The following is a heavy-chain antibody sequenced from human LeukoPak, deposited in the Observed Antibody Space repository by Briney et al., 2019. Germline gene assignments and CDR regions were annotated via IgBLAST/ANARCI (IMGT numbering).Heavy chain of an antibody. CDR3: ARGLSGPSGL. CDR2: ISYDGSNK. D-gene: IGHD5-12*01. CDR1: GFTFSSYA. V-gene: IGHV3-30-3*01. J-gene: IGHJ4*02. Sequence: GGSLRLSCAASGFTFSSYAMHWVRQAPGKGLEWVAVISYDGSNKYYADSVKGRFTISRDNSKNTLYLQMNSLRAEDTAVYYCARGLSGPSGLWGQGTLVTVSS.